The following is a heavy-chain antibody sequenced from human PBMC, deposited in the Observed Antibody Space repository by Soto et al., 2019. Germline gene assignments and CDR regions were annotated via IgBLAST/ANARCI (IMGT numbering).Heavy chain of an antibody. D-gene: IGHD3-10*01. V-gene: IGHV5-51*01. CDR1: GYIFTNYW. Sequence: PGESLKISCVGSGYIFTNYWIAWVRQMPGKGLEWMGIIYPGDSETSYSPSFQGQVIFSADKSISTAYLQWSSLKASDTAIYYCARRSDLPYRMDVWGQGTTVTVSS. CDR2: IYPGDSET. CDR3: ARRSDLPYRMDV. J-gene: IGHJ6*02.